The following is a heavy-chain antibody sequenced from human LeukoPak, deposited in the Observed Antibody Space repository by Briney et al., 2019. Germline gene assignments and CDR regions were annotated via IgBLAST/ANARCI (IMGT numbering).Heavy chain of an antibody. J-gene: IGHJ4*02. V-gene: IGHV5-51*01. CDR2: IYPGDFDT. CDR3: ASMATVTTFGYFDY. CDR1: GYSFASYW. Sequence: GESLKISCKGSGYSFASYWIGWVRQMPGKGLEWMGVIYPGDFDTRYSPSFQGQVTISADKSISTAYVQWSSLKASDTATYYCASMATVTTFGYFDYWGQGTLVTVSS. D-gene: IGHD4-17*01.